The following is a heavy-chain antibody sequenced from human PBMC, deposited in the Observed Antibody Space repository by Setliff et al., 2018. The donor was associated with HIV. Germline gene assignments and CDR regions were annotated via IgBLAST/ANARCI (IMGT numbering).Heavy chain of an antibody. Sequence: ASVKVSCKASGYTFVSYGISWVRQAPGQGLEWMGWISANNGKTKYAQKFQGRVTMTTDTSTFTAYMDLRSLRSDDTAVYYCARGSRRELQNYYYYMDVWGKGTTVTVSS. J-gene: IGHJ6*03. D-gene: IGHD1-26*01. CDR2: ISANNGKT. CDR3: ARGSRRELQNYYYYMDV. V-gene: IGHV1-18*01. CDR1: GYTFVSYG.